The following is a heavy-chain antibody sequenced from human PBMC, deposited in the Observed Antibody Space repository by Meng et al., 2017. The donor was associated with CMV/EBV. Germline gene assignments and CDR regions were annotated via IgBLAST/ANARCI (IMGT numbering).Heavy chain of an antibody. D-gene: IGHD1-26*01. CDR2: MNPNSGNT. V-gene: IGHV1-8*01. J-gene: IGHJ4*02. Sequence: SGYTFTSYDINWVRQATGQGLEWMGWMNPNSGNTGYAQKFQGRVTMTRNTSISTAYMELSSLRSGDTAVYYCARGRRYSGSPHPLGYWGQGTLVTVSS. CDR1: GYTFTSYD. CDR3: ARGRRYSGSPHPLGY.